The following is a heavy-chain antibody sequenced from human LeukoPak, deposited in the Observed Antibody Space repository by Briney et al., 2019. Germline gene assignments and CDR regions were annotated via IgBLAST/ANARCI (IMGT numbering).Heavy chain of an antibody. D-gene: IGHD6-13*01. CDR2: ISSSSSTI. CDR3: ARDGGIAAADAFDY. J-gene: IGHJ4*02. Sequence: GGSLRLSCAASGFTFSSYSMNWVRQAPGKGLEWVSYISSSSSTIYYADSVKGRFTISRDNAKNSLYLQMNSMRAEDTAVYYCARDGGIAAADAFDYWGQGTLVTVSS. V-gene: IGHV3-48*01. CDR1: GFTFSSYS.